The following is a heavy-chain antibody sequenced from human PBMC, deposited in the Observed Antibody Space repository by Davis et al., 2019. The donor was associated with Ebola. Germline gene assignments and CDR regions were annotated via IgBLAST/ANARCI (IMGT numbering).Heavy chain of an antibody. CDR2: IYYSGST. CDR1: GDSISSGHYY. J-gene: IGHJ4*02. Sequence: SETLSLTCTVSGDSISSGHYYWSWIRQPPGKGLEWIGNIYYSGSTYYRSSLKSRVTMSINMSRSQFSLRLSSVTAADTAVYYCARLQRDCYDSGGYYLTAYFFDSWGQGTLVTVSS. D-gene: IGHD3-22*01. CDR3: ARLQRDCYDSGGYYLTAYFFDS. V-gene: IGHV4-30-4*01.